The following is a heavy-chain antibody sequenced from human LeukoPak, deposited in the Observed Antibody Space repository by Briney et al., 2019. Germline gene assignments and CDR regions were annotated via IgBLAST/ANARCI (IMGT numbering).Heavy chain of an antibody. CDR1: GFTFSNYA. J-gene: IGHJ5*02. CDR2: IYYSGST. V-gene: IGHV4-39*01. D-gene: IGHD6-13*01. Sequence: GSLRLSCAASGFTFSNYAMSWVRQAPGKGLEGIGSIYYSGSTYYNPSLKSRVTISVDTSKNQFSLKLSSVTAADTAVYYCARHWAIAAAGKSDNWFNPWGQGTLVTVSS. CDR3: ARHWAIAAAGKSDNWFNP.